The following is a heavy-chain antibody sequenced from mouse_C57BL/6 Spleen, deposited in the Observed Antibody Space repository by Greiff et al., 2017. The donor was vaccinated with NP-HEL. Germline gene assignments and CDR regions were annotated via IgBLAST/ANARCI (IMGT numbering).Heavy chain of an antibody. Sequence: VQLQQSGPELVKPGASVKISCKASGYAFSSSWMNWVKQRPGKGLEWIGRIYPGDGDTNYNGKFKGKATLTADKSSSTAYMQLSSLTSEDSAVYFCARYPVQTAQATPIDYWGQGTTLTVSS. J-gene: IGHJ2*01. CDR3: ARYPVQTAQATPIDY. CDR2: IYPGDGDT. V-gene: IGHV1-82*01. D-gene: IGHD3-2*02. CDR1: GYAFSSSW.